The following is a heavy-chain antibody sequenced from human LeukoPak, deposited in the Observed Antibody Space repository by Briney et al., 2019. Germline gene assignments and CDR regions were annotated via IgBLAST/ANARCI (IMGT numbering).Heavy chain of an antibody. CDR1: GFTFSSYA. J-gene: IGHJ4*02. CDR2: ISGSGDST. Sequence: PGGSLRLSCAASGFTFSSYAMSWVRQAPGKGLEWVSGISGSGDSTYYADSVKGRFTISRDNSKNTLYLQMKSLRAEDTAVYYCAKDLLSGGNCYSIFHYWGQGTLVTVSS. D-gene: IGHD2-15*01. CDR3: AKDLLSGGNCYSIFHY. V-gene: IGHV3-23*01.